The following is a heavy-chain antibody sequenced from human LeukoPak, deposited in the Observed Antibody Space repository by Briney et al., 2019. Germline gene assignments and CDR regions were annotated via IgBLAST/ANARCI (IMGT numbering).Heavy chain of an antibody. Sequence: ASVKVSCKASGYTFTSYCISWVRQAPGQGLEWMGWISAYNGNTNYAQKLQGRVTMTTDTSTSTAYMELRSLRSDDTAVYYCARGTPYSSSWEFDYWGQGTLVTVSS. CDR2: ISAYNGNT. CDR3: ARGTPYSSSWEFDY. CDR1: GYTFTSYC. V-gene: IGHV1-18*04. J-gene: IGHJ4*02. D-gene: IGHD6-13*01.